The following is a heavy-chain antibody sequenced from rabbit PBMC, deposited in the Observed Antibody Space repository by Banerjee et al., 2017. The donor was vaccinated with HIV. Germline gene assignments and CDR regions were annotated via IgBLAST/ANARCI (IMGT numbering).Heavy chain of an antibody. CDR2: IYAGKGTT. J-gene: IGHJ4*01. V-gene: IGHV1S7*01. D-gene: IGHD6-1*01. Sequence: QLKETGGGLVQPGGSLTLSCKASGFDLSNYYMNWVRQAPGKGLEWIGIIYAGKGTTDYASWVNGRFTISSDNAQNTVDLQMNSLTAADTATYFCARSYYTDSYAAYAYAYFNLW. CDR3: ARSYYTDSYAAYAYAYFNL. CDR1: GFDLSNYY.